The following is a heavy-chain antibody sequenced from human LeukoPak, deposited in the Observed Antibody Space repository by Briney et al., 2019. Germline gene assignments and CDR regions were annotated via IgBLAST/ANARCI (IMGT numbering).Heavy chain of an antibody. V-gene: IGHV4-39*07. D-gene: IGHD3-10*01. CDR1: GGSISSSSYY. J-gene: IGHJ6*03. CDR3: ARRLGRKFGERFYYYHYMDV. CDR2: IYYSGST. Sequence: PSETLSLTCTVSGGSISSSSYYWGWIRQPPGKGLEWIGSIYYSGSTKYNPSLKSRVTISVDTSKNQFSLKLSSVTAADTAVYYCARRLGRKFGERFYYYHYMDVWGKGTTVTISS.